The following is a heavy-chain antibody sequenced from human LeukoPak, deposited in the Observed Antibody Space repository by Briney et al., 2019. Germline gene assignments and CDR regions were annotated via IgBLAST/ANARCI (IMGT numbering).Heavy chain of an antibody. D-gene: IGHD3-22*01. Sequence: PGGSLRLSCAASGFTFSSYGMSWVRQAPGKGLEWVSAISGSGGSTYYADSVKGRFTISRDNSKNTLYLQMNSLRAEDTAVYYCAKGSSGPDDLNDYWGQGTLVTVSS. CDR1: GFTFSSYG. J-gene: IGHJ4*02. CDR2: ISGSGGST. V-gene: IGHV3-23*01. CDR3: AKGSSGPDDLNDY.